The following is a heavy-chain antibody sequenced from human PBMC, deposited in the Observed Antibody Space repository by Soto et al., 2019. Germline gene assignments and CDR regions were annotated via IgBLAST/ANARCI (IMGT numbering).Heavy chain of an antibody. J-gene: IGHJ5*02. CDR3: ARGVLA. V-gene: IGHV4-30-2*01. CDR2: ISPSGSP. D-gene: IGHD2-8*01. Sequence: NPSETLSLTCSVSGGSVNSGGYSWSWIRQPPGKGLEWIGFISPSGSPAYNPSLKSRVTISVDRPNNQISLELSSVTAADTAVYYCARGVLAWGPGTLVTVSS. CDR1: GGSVNSGGYS.